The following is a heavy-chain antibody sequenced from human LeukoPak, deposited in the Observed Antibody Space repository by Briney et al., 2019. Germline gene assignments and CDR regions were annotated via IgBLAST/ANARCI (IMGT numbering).Heavy chain of an antibody. Sequence: GASVKVSCKASGYIFTNHYMHWVRQAPGQGLEWMGIINPSGGSTSYAQKFQGRVTMTRDMSTSTVYMELSSLRSEDTAVYYCARTGSGLDYWGQGTLVTVSS. CDR3: ARTGSGLDY. CDR2: INPSGGST. V-gene: IGHV1-46*01. J-gene: IGHJ4*02. D-gene: IGHD3-22*01. CDR1: GYIFTNHY.